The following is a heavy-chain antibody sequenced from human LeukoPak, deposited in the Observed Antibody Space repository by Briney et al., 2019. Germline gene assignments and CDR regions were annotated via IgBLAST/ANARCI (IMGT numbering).Heavy chain of an antibody. V-gene: IGHV1-69*05. CDR1: GGTFSSYA. Sequence: SVKVSCKASGGTFSSYAISWVRQAPGQGLEWMGGIIPIFGTANYAQKFQGRVTITTDESTSTAYMELSSLRSEDTAVYYCARPAREWLLSNSNYYYMDVWGKGTTATVSS. CDR3: ARPAREWLLSNSNYYYMDV. J-gene: IGHJ6*03. CDR2: IIPIFGTA. D-gene: IGHD3-3*01.